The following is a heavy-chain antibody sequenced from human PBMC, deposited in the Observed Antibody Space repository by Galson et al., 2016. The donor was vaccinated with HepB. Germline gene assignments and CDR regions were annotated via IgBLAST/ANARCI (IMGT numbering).Heavy chain of an antibody. V-gene: IGHV3-66*01. Sequence: SLRLSCAASGFTFSSYDMSWVRQAPGKGLEWVSVMYSGGRTEYRDSVKGRFTISRDNSKNTLYLRMNSLRAEDTAVYFCARDSASAAHSYWGQGTLVAVSS. CDR1: GFTFSSYD. CDR2: MYSGGRT. D-gene: IGHD2-2*01. J-gene: IGHJ4*02. CDR3: ARDSASAAHSY.